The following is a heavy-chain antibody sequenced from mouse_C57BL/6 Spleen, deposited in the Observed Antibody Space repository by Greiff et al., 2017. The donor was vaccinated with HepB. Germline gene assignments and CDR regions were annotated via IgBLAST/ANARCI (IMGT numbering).Heavy chain of an antibody. V-gene: IGHV1-42*01. CDR3: ARENYYGSSPFFDY. J-gene: IGHJ2*01. CDR2: INPSTGGT. CDR1: GYSFTGYY. Sequence: VQLQQSGPELVKPGASVKISCKASGYSFTGYYMNWVKQSPEKSLEWIGEINPSTGGTTYNQKFKAKATLTVDKSSSTAYMQLKSLTSEDSAVYYCARENYYGSSPFFDYWGQGTTLTVSS. D-gene: IGHD1-1*01.